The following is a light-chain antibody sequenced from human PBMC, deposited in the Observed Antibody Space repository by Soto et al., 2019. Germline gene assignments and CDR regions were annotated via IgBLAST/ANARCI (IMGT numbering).Light chain of an antibody. V-gene: IGKV3-15*01. CDR3: QQYNNWPRT. CDR1: QSVSSD. Sequence: EIAMTHSPATLSFSPGETATLSCRASQSVSSDLPWYPHKPGQAPRLPIYGASTRATGIPARFSGSGSGTEFTLTINSLQSEDFAVYYCQQYNNWPRTFGQGTKVDIK. J-gene: IGKJ1*01. CDR2: GAS.